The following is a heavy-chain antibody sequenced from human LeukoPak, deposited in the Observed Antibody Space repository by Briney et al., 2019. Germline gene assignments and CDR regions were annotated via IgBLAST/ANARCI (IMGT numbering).Heavy chain of an antibody. CDR1: GGSISSYY. CDR2: IYYSGST. J-gene: IGHJ6*03. V-gene: IGHV4-59*01. D-gene: IGHD3-9*01. Sequence: SETLSLTCTVSGGSISSYYWSWIRQPPGKGLEWIGYIYYSGSTNYNPSLKSRVTISVDTSKNQFSLKLSSVTAADTAVYYCARASVLRYFDWPTPGDYYYYYVDVWGKGTTVTISS. CDR3: ARASVLRYFDWPTPGDYYYYYVDV.